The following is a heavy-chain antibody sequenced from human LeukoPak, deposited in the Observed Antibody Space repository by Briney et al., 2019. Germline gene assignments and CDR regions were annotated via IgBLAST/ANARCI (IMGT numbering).Heavy chain of an antibody. J-gene: IGHJ3*02. CDR3: ARKGGSGFLGAFDI. D-gene: IGHD6-19*01. V-gene: IGHV3-49*03. Sequence: GGSLRLSCAASGFTFSSYAMSWFRQAPGKGLEWVGFIRSKAYGGTTEYAASVKGRFTISRDDSKSIACLQMNSLKTEDTAVYYCARKGGSGFLGAFDIWGQGTMVTVSS. CDR2: IRSKAYGGTT. CDR1: GFTFSSYA.